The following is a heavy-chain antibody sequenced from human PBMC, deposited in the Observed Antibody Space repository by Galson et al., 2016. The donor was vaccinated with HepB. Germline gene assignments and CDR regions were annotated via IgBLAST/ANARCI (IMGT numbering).Heavy chain of an antibody. CDR2: ISSSSSYI. V-gene: IGHV3-21*01. J-gene: IGHJ2*01. CDR1: GFTFSSYS. D-gene: IGHD7-27*01. CDR3: ARDFLGIVGRYFDL. Sequence: LRLSCAASGFTFSSYSMNWVRQAPGKGLEWVSSISSSSSYIYYADSVKGRFTISRDNAKNSLYLQMNSLRAEDTAVYYCARDFLGIVGRYFDLWVRGTLVTVSS.